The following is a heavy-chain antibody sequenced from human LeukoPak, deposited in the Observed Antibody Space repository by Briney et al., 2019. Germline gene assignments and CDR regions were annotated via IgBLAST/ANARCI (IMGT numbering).Heavy chain of an antibody. Sequence: GASVKVSCKASGYTFTSYYMHWVRQAPGQGLEWMGIINPSGGSTSYAQKFQGRVTMTRDMSTSTVYMELSSLRSEDTAVYYCARAWGYCDSSGYFDYWGQGTLVTVSS. J-gene: IGHJ4*02. CDR3: ARAWGYCDSSGYFDY. CDR1: GYTFTSYY. V-gene: IGHV1-46*01. CDR2: INPSGGST. D-gene: IGHD3-22*01.